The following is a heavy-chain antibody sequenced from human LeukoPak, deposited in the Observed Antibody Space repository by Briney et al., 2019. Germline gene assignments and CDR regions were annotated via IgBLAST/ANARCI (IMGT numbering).Heavy chain of an antibody. CDR2: IKQDGSEK. V-gene: IGHV3-7*04. CDR1: GFTFSSYW. D-gene: IGHD5-18*01. Sequence: PGGSLRLSCAASGFTFSSYWMSWVRQAPGKGLEWVANIKQDGSEKYYVDSVKGRFTISRDNAKNSLYLQMNSLRAEDTAVYHCARDCGYSYGCRVFDYWGQGTLVTVSS. J-gene: IGHJ4*02. CDR3: ARDCGYSYGCRVFDY.